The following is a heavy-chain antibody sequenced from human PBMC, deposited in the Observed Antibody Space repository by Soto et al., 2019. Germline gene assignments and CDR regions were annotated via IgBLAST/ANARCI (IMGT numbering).Heavy chain of an antibody. CDR2: IYYSGST. Sequence: ASETLSLTCTVSGGSISSICFYWGWIRQPPGKGLQWIGSIYYSGSTYYNPSLRSLVTISVDTSNNKISLKQSSVTAADTAVYYCAGPAYYDSRGLYFDYVGQGTLVTVSS. CDR1: GGSISSICFY. V-gene: IGHV4-39*01. J-gene: IGHJ4*02. CDR3: AGPAYYDSRGLYFDY. D-gene: IGHD3-22*01.